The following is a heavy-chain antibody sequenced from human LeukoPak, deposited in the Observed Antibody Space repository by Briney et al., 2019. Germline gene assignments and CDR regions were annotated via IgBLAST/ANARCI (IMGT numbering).Heavy chain of an antibody. J-gene: IGHJ4*02. D-gene: IGHD3-10*01. V-gene: IGHV1-18*01. CDR2: ISAYNGNT. CDR3: ARDQGATMVRVPFDY. Sequence: ASVKVSCKASGYTFTSYGISWVRQAPGQGLEWMGWISAYNGNTNYAQKLQGRVTMTTDTSTSTACMELRSLRSDDTAVYYCARDQGATMVRVPFDYWGQGTLVTVSS. CDR1: GYTFTSYG.